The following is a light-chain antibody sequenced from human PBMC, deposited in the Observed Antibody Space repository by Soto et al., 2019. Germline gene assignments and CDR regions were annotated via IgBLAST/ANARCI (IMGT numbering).Light chain of an antibody. Sequence: QSALTQPRSVSGSPGQSVTISCTGTSSDVDGYNYVSWYQQHPGKAPKLMIYDVSERPSGVPDRFSGSKSGNTASLTISELQAEDEADYYCCSYAGSYTSYVFGTGTKLTVL. V-gene: IGLV2-11*01. CDR3: CSYAGSYTSYV. CDR1: SSDVDGYNY. J-gene: IGLJ1*01. CDR2: DVS.